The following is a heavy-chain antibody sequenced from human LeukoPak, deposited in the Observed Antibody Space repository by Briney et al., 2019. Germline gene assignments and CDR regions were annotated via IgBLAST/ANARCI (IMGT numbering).Heavy chain of an antibody. J-gene: IGHJ4*02. CDR1: GGSFSGYY. CDR2: IHHSGST. V-gene: IGHV4-34*01. Sequence: PSETLSLTCAVYGGSFSGYYWSWIRQPPGKGLECIGEIHHSGSTNYNPSLKSRVIISVDTSKNQFSLKVSSVTAADTAVYFCARLFDDYGDQRGLDYWGQGILVTVSS. D-gene: IGHD4-17*01. CDR3: ARLFDDYGDQRGLDY.